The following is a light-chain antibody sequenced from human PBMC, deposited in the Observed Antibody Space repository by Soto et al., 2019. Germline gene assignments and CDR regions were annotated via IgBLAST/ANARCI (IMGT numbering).Light chain of an antibody. CDR1: RGHSSYA. Sequence: QSVLTQSPSASASLGASVKLTCTLSRGHSSYAIAWHQQQPEKGPRYLMNLNSDGSLSKGDGIPDRFSGSSSGAERYLTISSLQSEDEAEYYCQTWGTGIQVFGGGTKLTVL. CDR3: QTWGTGIQV. CDR2: LNSDGSL. J-gene: IGLJ2*01. V-gene: IGLV4-69*01.